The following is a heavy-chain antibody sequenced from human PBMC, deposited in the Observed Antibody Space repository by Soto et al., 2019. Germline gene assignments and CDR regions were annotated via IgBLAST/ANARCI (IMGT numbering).Heavy chain of an antibody. CDR1: GYTFSSHG. Sequence: QVQLVQSGAEVRKPGASVKVSCKASGYTFSSHGIIWVRQAPGQGLEWMGWISGYNGNAKYAQRFQGRVTMTTATSTSTVYMDLRSLGSDDSAVYYCAREGSYGWYDCWGQGTLVTVSS. J-gene: IGHJ5*01. CDR3: AREGSYGWYDC. CDR2: ISGYNGNA. D-gene: IGHD2-15*01. V-gene: IGHV1-18*01.